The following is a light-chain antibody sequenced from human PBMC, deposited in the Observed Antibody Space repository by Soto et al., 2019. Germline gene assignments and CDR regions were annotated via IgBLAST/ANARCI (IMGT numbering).Light chain of an antibody. V-gene: IGKV3-15*01. CDR3: QQYQSWPIT. CDR2: DAS. J-gene: IGKJ5*01. CDR1: QSISSN. Sequence: EIVMTQSPATLSVSPGESATLSCRASQSISSNLAWYQQTPGQAPRLLIYDASTRATGIPASFSGSGSGTEFTLTISSLHSEDFSVYYCQQYQSWPITFGQGTRLEIK.